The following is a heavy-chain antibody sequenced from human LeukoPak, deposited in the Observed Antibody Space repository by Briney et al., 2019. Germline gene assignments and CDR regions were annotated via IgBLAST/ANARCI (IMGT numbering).Heavy chain of an antibody. CDR2: INHSGST. J-gene: IGHJ4*02. CDR3: ARGRYYDPGLDY. CDR1: GGSFSGYY. D-gene: IGHD3-22*01. Sequence: PSETLSLTCAVYGGSFSGYYWSWIRQPPGKGLEWIGEINHSGSTNYNPSLKSRVTISVDTSKNQFSLKLSSVTAADTAVYYCARGRYYDPGLDYWGQGTLVTVSP. V-gene: IGHV4-34*01.